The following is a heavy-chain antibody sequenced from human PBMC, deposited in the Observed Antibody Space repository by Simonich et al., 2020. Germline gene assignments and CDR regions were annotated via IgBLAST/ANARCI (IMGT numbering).Heavy chain of an antibody. CDR1: GYTFTGYY. CDR2: INPKSGGT. D-gene: IGHD2-21*01. Sequence: QVQLVQSGAEVKKPGASVKVSCKASGYTFTGYYMHWVRQAPGQGLEWMGWINPKSGGTNYAQKFQGRVTMTRDTSISTAYMELSRLRSDDTAVYYCARNGLVGILKAFDIWGQGTMVTVSS. V-gene: IGHV1-2*02. J-gene: IGHJ3*02. CDR3: ARNGLVGILKAFDI.